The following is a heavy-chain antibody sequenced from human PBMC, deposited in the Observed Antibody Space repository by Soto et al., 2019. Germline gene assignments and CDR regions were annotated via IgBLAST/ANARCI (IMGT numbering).Heavy chain of an antibody. V-gene: IGHV3-30*18. CDR3: AKSLTMFSGYYYYGTDV. CDR1: GFTFSSYG. D-gene: IGHD3-9*01. CDR2: ISHDGTNK. J-gene: IGHJ6*02. Sequence: QVQRVESGGGVVQPGRSLRLSCAASGFTFSSYGMHWVRQAPGKGLDWVAVISHDGTNKYYADSVKGRSTISRDNSKNTLYLQMNSLGAEDTAVYYCAKSLTMFSGYYYYGTDVWGQGTTVTVSS.